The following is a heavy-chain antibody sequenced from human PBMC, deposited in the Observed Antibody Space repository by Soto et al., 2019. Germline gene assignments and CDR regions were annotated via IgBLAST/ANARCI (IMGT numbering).Heavy chain of an antibody. CDR1: GYTFTSYA. D-gene: IGHD6-19*01. J-gene: IGHJ4*02. Sequence: ASVKVSCKVSGYTFTSYAMHWVRQAPGQRLEWMGWINAGNGNTKYSQKFQGRVTITRDTSASTAHMELSSLRSEDTAVYYCARGQQWPTQKLGYWGQGTLVTVSS. CDR2: INAGNGNT. V-gene: IGHV1-3*01. CDR3: ARGQQWPTQKLGY.